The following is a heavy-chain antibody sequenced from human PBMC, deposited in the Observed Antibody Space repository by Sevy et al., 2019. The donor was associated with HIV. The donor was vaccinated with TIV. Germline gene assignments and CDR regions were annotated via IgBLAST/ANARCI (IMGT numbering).Heavy chain of an antibody. J-gene: IGHJ3*01. V-gene: IGHV3-30-3*01. Sequence: GGSLRLSCAASGFTFSSYAMHWVRQAPGKGLEWVAVISYDGSNKYYADSVKGRFTISRDKSKNTLYVQMNSLRAEDTAAYDCARDPSLFRYGSGGGCLDAFDFWGQGTMVTVSS. CDR3: ARDPSLFRYGSGGGCLDAFDF. CDR1: GFTFSSYA. D-gene: IGHD2-15*01. CDR2: ISYDGSNK.